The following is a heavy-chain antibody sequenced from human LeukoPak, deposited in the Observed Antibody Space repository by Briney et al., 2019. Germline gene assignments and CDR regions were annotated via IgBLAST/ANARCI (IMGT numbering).Heavy chain of an antibody. D-gene: IGHD7-27*01. V-gene: IGHV3-74*01. Sequence: GGSLRLSCAASGFTFSTYWMHWVRQAPGKGLVWVSRINTDGSSTNYADSVKGRFTISRDNANNTPYLQMNSLRAEDTAVYYCARTLNWAFDFWGQGTLVTVSS. CDR2: INTDGSST. CDR1: GFTFSTYW. J-gene: IGHJ4*02. CDR3: ARTLNWAFDF.